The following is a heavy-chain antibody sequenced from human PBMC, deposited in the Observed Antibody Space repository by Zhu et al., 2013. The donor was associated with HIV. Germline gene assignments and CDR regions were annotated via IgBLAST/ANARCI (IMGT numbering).Heavy chain of an antibody. CDR3: ARGKPFGVVVACPLYLDMDV. D-gene: IGHD3-3*01. CDR1: GGAFSSYA. J-gene: IGHJ6*02. CDR2: IIPIFGTA. Sequence: QVQLVQSGAEVKKPGSSVKVSCKASGGAFSSYAISWVRQAPGQGLEWMGGIIPIFGTANYAQKFQGRVTITADESTSTAYMELRSLRSDDTAIYYCARGKPFGVVVACPLYLDMDVWGQGTTVTVS. V-gene: IGHV1-69*01.